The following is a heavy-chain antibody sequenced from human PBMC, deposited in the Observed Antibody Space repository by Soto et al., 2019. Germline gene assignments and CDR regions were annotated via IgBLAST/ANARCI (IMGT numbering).Heavy chain of an antibody. CDR1: GYTFTSYG. J-gene: IGHJ3*02. CDR2: ISAYNGNT. Sequence: ASVKVSCKASGYTFTSYGISWVRQAPGQGLEWMGWISAYNGNTYYAQKLQGRVTMTTDTSTSTAYMELRSLRSDDTAVFYCARGASSEQWLWRAFDIWGQGTMVTVSS. D-gene: IGHD6-19*01. CDR3: ARGASSEQWLWRAFDI. V-gene: IGHV1-18*01.